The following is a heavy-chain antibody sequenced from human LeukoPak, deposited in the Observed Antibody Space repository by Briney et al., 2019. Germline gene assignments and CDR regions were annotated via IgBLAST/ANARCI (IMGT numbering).Heavy chain of an antibody. V-gene: IGHV4-39*01. CDR1: GGSISSSSYY. CDR3: ARDIVVVPADLYYYYMDV. Sequence: SETLSLTCTVSGGSISSSSYYWGWIRQPPGKGLEWIGSIYYSGSAYYNPSLKSRVTISVDTSKNQFSLKLSSVTAADTAVYYCARDIVVVPADLYYYYMDVWGKGTTVTVSS. J-gene: IGHJ6*03. D-gene: IGHD2-2*01. CDR2: IYYSGSA.